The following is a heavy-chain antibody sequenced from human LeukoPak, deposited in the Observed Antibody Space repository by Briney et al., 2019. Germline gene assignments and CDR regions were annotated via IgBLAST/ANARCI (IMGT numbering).Heavy chain of an antibody. Sequence: PGGSLRLSCAASGFTFSSYGMHWVRQAPGKGLEWVAFIRYDGSNKYYADSVKGRFTISRDNSKNTLYLQMNSLRAEDTAVYYCARFYDSSGYYSTPDYWGQGTLVTVSS. J-gene: IGHJ4*02. D-gene: IGHD3-22*01. CDR3: ARFYDSSGYYSTPDY. V-gene: IGHV3-30*02. CDR1: GFTFSSYG. CDR2: IRYDGSNK.